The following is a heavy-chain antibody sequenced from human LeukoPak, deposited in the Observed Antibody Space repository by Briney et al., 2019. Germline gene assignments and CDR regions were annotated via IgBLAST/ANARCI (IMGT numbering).Heavy chain of an antibody. J-gene: IGHJ4*02. CDR2: ISGSGGST. D-gene: IGHD4-17*01. V-gene: IGHV3-23*01. CDR1: EFTCSSYT. CDR3: AKTRAVRRQGFDY. Sequence: GGTLSLYGAAAEFTCSSYTMSRLRQAPGKGRVWVSAISGSGGSTYYADSVKGRFTISRDNSKNTLYLQMNSLRAEDTAVYYCAKTRAVRRQGFDYWGQGTLVTVSS.